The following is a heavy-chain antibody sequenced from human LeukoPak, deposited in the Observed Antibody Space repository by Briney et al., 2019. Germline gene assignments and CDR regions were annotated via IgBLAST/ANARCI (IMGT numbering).Heavy chain of an antibody. Sequence: SETLSLTCTVSGGSISSYYWSWIRQPPGKGLEWIGYIYYSGSTNYNPSLKSRVTISVDTSKNQFSLKLSSVTAADTAVYYCASLYSSSSFSDYWGQGTLVTVSS. CDR3: ASLYSSSSFSDY. CDR1: GGSISSYY. D-gene: IGHD6-6*01. CDR2: IYYSGST. J-gene: IGHJ4*02. V-gene: IGHV4-59*08.